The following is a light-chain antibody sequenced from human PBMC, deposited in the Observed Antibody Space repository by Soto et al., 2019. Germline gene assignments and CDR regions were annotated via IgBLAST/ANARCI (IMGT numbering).Light chain of an antibody. V-gene: IGKV3-20*01. CDR1: QTVSSDY. CDR3: QRYGSAPPYT. J-gene: IGKJ2*01. CDR2: GTS. Sequence: IVLAQYPGTLSLSPGERATLSCRASQTVSSDYLAWYQHKPGQSPRLLIYGTSNRATGIPDRLSGSGSGTDFNLTISRLEPEDFAVYYCQRYGSAPPYTFGQGTKLEIK.